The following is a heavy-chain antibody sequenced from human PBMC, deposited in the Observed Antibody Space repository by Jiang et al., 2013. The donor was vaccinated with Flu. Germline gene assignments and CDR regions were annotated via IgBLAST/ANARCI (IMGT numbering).Heavy chain of an antibody. V-gene: IGHV6-1*01. CDR2: TYYRSKWFN. Sequence: QTLSLTCAISGDSLSTDSAAWNWIRQSPSRGLEWLGRTYYRSKWFNDYAVSVKSRITINSDTSKNQFSLQLNSVTPEDTAVYYCVRDRLSSFDYWGQGTLVTVSS. CDR3: VRDRLSSFDY. CDR1: GDSLSTDSAA. J-gene: IGHJ4*02. D-gene: IGHD3-22*01.